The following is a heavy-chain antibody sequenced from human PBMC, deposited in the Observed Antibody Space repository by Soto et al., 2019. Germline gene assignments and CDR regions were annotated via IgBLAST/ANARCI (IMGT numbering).Heavy chain of an antibody. D-gene: IGHD1-1*01. CDR3: ARDPGTGAALRAYHFDY. J-gene: IGHJ4*02. CDR1: RYSFTTCA. Sequence: ASVKVSCKASRYSFTTCALHWVRQAPGQRLEWMGWINAGNGDTKYSEKFQGRVTITRDTSANTAYMELSSLRSEDTSVYYCARDPGTGAALRAYHFDYWGQGTLVTVSS. CDR2: INAGNGDT. V-gene: IGHV1-3*01.